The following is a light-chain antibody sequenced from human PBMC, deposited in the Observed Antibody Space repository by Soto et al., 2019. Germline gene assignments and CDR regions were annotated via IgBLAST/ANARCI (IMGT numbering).Light chain of an antibody. V-gene: IGKV1-5*01. CDR1: QNINMW. Sequence: DIQMTQSPSTLSASVGDRVTITCRASQNINMWLAWYQQRPGKAPSLLITDASKLESGVPPRFNGSRSETEFTLTIRNLQPDDFATYYCQQYNSFPWTFGLGTKVDIK. CDR2: DAS. J-gene: IGKJ1*01. CDR3: QQYNSFPWT.